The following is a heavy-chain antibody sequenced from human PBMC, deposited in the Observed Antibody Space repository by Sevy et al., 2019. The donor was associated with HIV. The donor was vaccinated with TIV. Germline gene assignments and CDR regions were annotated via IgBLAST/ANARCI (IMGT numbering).Heavy chain of an antibody. CDR3: ARVLNLRGSYYDFWSGYFHYYYGMDV. D-gene: IGHD3-3*01. CDR2: IKQDGSEK. Sequence: GESLKISCAASGFTFSSYWMSWVRQAPGKGLEWVANIKQDGSEKYYVDSVKGRFTISRDNAKNSLYLQMNSLRAEDTAVYYCARVLNLRGSYYDFWSGYFHYYYGMDVWGQGTTVTVSS. CDR1: GFTFSSYW. V-gene: IGHV3-7*01. J-gene: IGHJ6*02.